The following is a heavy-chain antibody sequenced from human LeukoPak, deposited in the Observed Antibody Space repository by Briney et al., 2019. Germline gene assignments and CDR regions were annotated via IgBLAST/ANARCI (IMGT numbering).Heavy chain of an antibody. Sequence: SETLSLTCTVSGGSISSYYWSWIRQPPGKGLEWIGYIYYSGSTNYNPSLKSRVTISVDTSKNQFSLKLSSVTAADTAVYYCARSRTLLGYCSGGSRYSYDYWGQGTLVTVSS. J-gene: IGHJ4*02. CDR2: IYYSGST. V-gene: IGHV4-59*08. D-gene: IGHD2-15*01. CDR3: ARSRTLLGYCSGGSRYSYDY. CDR1: GGSISSYY.